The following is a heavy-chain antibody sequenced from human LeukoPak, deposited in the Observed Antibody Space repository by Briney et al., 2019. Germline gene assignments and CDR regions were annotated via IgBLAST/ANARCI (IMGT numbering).Heavy chain of an antibody. CDR2: INPNSGGT. CDR3: ARGAGVITGTTPTDY. J-gene: IGHJ4*02. Sequence: GASVKVSCKASGYTFTGYYMHGVRQAPGQGLEWMGWINPNSGGTNYAQKFQGWVTMTRDTSISTAYTELSRLRSDDTAVYYCARGAGVITGTTPTDYWGQGTLVTVSS. V-gene: IGHV1-2*04. D-gene: IGHD1-20*01. CDR1: GYTFTGYY.